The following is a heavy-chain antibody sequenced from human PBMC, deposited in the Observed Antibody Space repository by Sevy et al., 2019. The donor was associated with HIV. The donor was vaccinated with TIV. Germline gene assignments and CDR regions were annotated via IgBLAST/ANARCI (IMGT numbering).Heavy chain of an antibody. CDR2: ISGSGGRT. CDR3: AGGFWSGFDY. D-gene: IGHD3-3*01. V-gene: IGHV3-23*01. Sequence: GGSLRLSCAASGFIFNSYVMNWVRQAPGKGLEWVSAISGSGGRTYYADSVKGRFTISRDNSKNTLYFEMNSLRVEDTAVYYCAGGFWSGFDYWGQGTLVTVSS. J-gene: IGHJ4*02. CDR1: GFIFNSYV.